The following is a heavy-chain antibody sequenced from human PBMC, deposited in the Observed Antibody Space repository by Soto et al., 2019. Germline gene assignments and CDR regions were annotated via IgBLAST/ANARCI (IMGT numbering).Heavy chain of an antibody. CDR1: GYTFTSYD. Sequence: ASVKVSCKXSGYTFTSYDINWVRQATGQGLEWMGWMNPNSGNTGYAQKFQGRVTMTRNTSISTAYMELSSLRSEDTAVYYCARKGAYYDILTGYFDVDYYGMDVWGQGTTVTVSS. V-gene: IGHV1-8*01. CDR3: ARKGAYYDILTGYFDVDYYGMDV. D-gene: IGHD3-9*01. J-gene: IGHJ6*02. CDR2: MNPNSGNT.